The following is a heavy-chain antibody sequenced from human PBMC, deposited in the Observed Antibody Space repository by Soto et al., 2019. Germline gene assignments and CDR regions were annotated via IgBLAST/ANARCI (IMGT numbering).Heavy chain of an antibody. CDR1: GGSVNSGSYY. Sequence: SETLSLTCTVSGGSVNSGSYYWSWIRQPPGKGLEWIGYIYYSGSTNYNPSLKSRVTISVDTSKNQFSLKLSSVTAADTAVYYCAREGSYTSKYNWNYGGAAFDYWGQGTLVTVPQ. CDR2: IYYSGST. D-gene: IGHD1-7*01. CDR3: AREGSYTSKYNWNYGGAAFDY. J-gene: IGHJ4*02. V-gene: IGHV4-61*01.